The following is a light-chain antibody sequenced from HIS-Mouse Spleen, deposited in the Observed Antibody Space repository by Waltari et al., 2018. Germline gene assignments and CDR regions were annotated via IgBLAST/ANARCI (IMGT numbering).Light chain of an antibody. J-gene: IGLJ2*01. CDR1: RSDVCGFNY. V-gene: IGLV2-8*01. Sequence: QSALTQPPSASGSPGQSVTISCPGPRSDVCGFNYDSWYQQHPGKAPKLMIYEVSKRPSGVPDRFSGSKSGNTASLTVSVLQAEDEADYYCSSYAGSNNFVVFGGGTKLTVL. CDR2: EVS. CDR3: SSYAGSNNFVV.